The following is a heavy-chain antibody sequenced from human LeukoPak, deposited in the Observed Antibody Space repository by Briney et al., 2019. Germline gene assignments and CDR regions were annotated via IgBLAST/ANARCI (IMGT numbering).Heavy chain of an antibody. CDR3: ARDLLYYSAATAYYPLDS. D-gene: IGHD3-22*01. Sequence: SQTLSLTCAISGDTVSSNSAAWNWIRQSPSRGLEWLGRTYYRSKWYDEYTASVRSRIIISPDTSKNQFSLHLNSVTPEDTAVYYCARDLLYYSAATAYYPLDSWGQGTLVTVSS. CDR1: GDTVSSNSAA. J-gene: IGHJ4*02. CDR2: TYYRSKWYD. V-gene: IGHV6-1*01.